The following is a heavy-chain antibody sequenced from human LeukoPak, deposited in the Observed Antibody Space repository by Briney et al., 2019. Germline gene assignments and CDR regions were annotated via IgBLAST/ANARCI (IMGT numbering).Heavy chain of an antibody. V-gene: IGHV4-38-2*02. CDR1: GYSISSGYY. Sequence: PSETLSLTCSVSGYSISSGYYWGWIRQPPGKGLEWIGSIYHSGSTYYNPSLKSRVTISVDTSKNQFSLKLSSVTAADTAVYYCARDNLYDSSGYWHYWGQGTLVTVSS. CDR2: IYHSGST. CDR3: ARDNLYDSSGYWHY. J-gene: IGHJ4*02. D-gene: IGHD3-22*01.